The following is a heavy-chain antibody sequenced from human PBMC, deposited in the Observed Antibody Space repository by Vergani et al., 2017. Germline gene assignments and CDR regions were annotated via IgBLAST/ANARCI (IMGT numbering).Heavy chain of an antibody. D-gene: IGHD6-13*01. V-gene: IGHV5-51*01. CDR3: ARQLLYSSSWYNAFDI. Sequence: EVQLVQSGAEVKKPGESLTISCKGSGYSFTSYWIGWVRQMPGKGLEWMGVIYPGDSDSRYSPSFQGQVTISADKSISTAYLQWSGLKASDTAMYYCARQLLYSSSWYNAFDIWGQGTMVTVSS. CDR1: GYSFTSYW. J-gene: IGHJ3*02. CDR2: IYPGDSDS.